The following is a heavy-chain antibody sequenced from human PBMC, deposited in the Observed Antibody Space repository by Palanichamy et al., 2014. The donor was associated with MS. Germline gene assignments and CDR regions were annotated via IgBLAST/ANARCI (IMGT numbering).Heavy chain of an antibody. D-gene: IGHD6-13*01. V-gene: IGHV3-7*03. CDR2: IKQDGSEK. CDR3: ARAAAAGRYYFDY. J-gene: IGHJ4*01. Sequence: LEWVANIKQDGSEKYYVDFVKGRFTISRDNAKSSLYLQMNSLTAEDTAVYYCARAAAAGRYYFDYVGPTGTLVAVSS.